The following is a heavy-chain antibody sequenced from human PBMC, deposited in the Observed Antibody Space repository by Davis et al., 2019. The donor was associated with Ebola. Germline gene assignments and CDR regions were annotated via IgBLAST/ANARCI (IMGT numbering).Heavy chain of an antibody. Sequence: GESLKISCQASGYSFTSYWIGWMRQTPEKGLEWMGIMYPGDADARYSPAFEGQIRMSVDKSVNTVYLQWISLKASDTAIYYCARAKTAVTQGLDYWGQGTQVTVSS. CDR2: MYPGDADA. CDR3: ARAKTAVTQGLDY. J-gene: IGHJ4*02. D-gene: IGHD4-17*01. CDR1: GYSFTSYW. V-gene: IGHV5-51*01.